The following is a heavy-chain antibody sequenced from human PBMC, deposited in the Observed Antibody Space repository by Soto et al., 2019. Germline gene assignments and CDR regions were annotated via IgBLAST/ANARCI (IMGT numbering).Heavy chain of an antibody. J-gene: IGHJ6*03. CDR1: GGSISSGGYY. V-gene: IGHV4-31*03. D-gene: IGHD6-6*01. CDR2: IYYSGST. Sequence: SETLSLTCTVSGGSISSGGYYWSWIRQHPGKGLEWIGYIYYSGSTYYNPSLKSRVTISVDTSKNQFSLKLSSVTAADTAVYYCARGNGAARLHYYYMDVWGKGTTVTVSS. CDR3: ARGNGAARLHYYYMDV.